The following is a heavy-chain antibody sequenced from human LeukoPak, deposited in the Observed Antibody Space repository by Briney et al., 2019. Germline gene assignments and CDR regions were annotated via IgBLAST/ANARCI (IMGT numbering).Heavy chain of an antibody. CDR2: ISSSSSYI. CDR1: GFTFSSYS. Sequence: GSLRLSCAASGFTFSSYSMNWVRQAPGKGLEWVSSISSSSSYIYYADSLKGRFTISRDNAKNSLYLQMNSLRAEDTAVYYCAAGGGFGELLGGDYWGQGTLVTVSS. J-gene: IGHJ4*02. D-gene: IGHD3-10*01. CDR3: AAGGGFGELLGGDY. V-gene: IGHV3-21*01.